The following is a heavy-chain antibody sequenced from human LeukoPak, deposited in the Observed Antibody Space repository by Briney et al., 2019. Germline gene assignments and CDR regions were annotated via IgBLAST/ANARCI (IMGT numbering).Heavy chain of an antibody. CDR3: AKDLYSNYGPADY. V-gene: IGHV3-23*01. CDR2: INGGGVNT. Sequence: GGSLRLSCAASGFTFSSYAMSWVRRAPGKGLEWVSTINGGGVNTHYADSVGGRFTISRDNSKNTLFLQMNSLRDEDTAVYYCAKDLYSNYGPADYWGQGNLVTVSS. J-gene: IGHJ4*02. CDR1: GFTFSSYA. D-gene: IGHD4-11*01.